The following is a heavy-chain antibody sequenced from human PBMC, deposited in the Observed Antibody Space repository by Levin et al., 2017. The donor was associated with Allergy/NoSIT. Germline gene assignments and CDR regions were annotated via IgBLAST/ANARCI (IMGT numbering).Heavy chain of an antibody. CDR3: ARMPLRGTVSYYYGMDV. D-gene: IGHD1/OR15-1a*01. J-gene: IGHJ6*02. CDR1: GFSLSTSGMC. Sequence: ESGPTLVKATQTLTLTCTFSGFSLSTSGMCVSWIRQPPGKALEWLAHIDWDGDNYYSTSLKTRLIISKDTSKNQVVLTVTNMDPVDTATYYCARMPLRGTVSYYYGMDVWGQGTTVTVSS. V-gene: IGHV2-70*01. CDR2: IDWDGDN.